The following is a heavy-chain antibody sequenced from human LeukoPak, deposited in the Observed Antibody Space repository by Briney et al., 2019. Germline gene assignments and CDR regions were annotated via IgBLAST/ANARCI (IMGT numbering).Heavy chain of an antibody. Sequence: SETLSLTCTVSGGSISSYYWSWIWQPPGKGLEWIGYIYTSGSTNYNPSLKSRVTISVDTSKNQFSLKLSSVTAADTAVYYCARRVAATAILAFDYWGQGTLVTVSS. J-gene: IGHJ4*02. D-gene: IGHD2-2*02. CDR3: ARRVAATAILAFDY. V-gene: IGHV4-4*09. CDR2: IYTSGST. CDR1: GGSISSYY.